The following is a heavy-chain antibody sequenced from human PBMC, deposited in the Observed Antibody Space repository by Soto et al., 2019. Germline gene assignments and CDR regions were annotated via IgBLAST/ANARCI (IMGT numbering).Heavy chain of an antibody. CDR3: AHSSIAAADVYYYYYMYV. CDR1: GFSLSTSGVC. D-gene: IGHD6-13*01. CDR2: IYWDDDK. V-gene: IGHV2-5*02. J-gene: IGHJ6*03. Sequence: QITLKESGPTLVKPTQTLTLTCTFSGFSLSTSGVCVGWIRQPPGKALEWLALIYWDDDKRYSPSLKRRLTNTSDTSKNQVVLTLTNMDPVDTATYYCAHSSIAAADVYYYYYMYVWCKGNTVTASS.